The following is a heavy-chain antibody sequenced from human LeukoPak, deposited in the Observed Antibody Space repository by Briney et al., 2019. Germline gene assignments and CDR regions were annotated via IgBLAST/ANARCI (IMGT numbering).Heavy chain of an antibody. CDR1: GGSISSYY. J-gene: IGHJ4*02. CDR2: IYYGGST. D-gene: IGHD3-10*01. CDR3: ARERTNMVRD. Sequence: PSETLSLTCTVSGGSISSYYWSWIRQPPGKGLEWIGYIYYGGSTNYNPSLKSRVTISVDTSKNQFSLKLSSVTAADTAVYYCARERTNMVRDWGQGTLVTVSS. V-gene: IGHV4-59*01.